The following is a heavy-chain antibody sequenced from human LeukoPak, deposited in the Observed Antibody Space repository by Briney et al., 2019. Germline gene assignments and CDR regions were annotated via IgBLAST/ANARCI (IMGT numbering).Heavy chain of an antibody. CDR2: ISSSSSTI. J-gene: IGHJ4*02. CDR3: AREGTGYYFDQ. CDR1: GFTFSSYN. Sequence: GGSLRLSCAASGFTFSSYNMNWVRQAPGKGLEWISYISSSSSTINYADSVKGRFTISRDNAKNSLFLQMNSLRADDTAVYYCAREGTGYYFDQWGQGTLVTVSS. D-gene: IGHD3-9*01. V-gene: IGHV3-48*04.